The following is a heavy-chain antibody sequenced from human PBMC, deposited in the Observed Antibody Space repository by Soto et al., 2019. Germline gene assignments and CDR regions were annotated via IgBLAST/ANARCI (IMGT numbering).Heavy chain of an antibody. D-gene: IGHD2-15*01. Sequence: EVQLVESGGGLVKPGGSLRLSCAASGFTFSSYSMNWVRQAPGQGLEWVSSISSSSSYIYYADSVKGRFTISRDNAKNSLYLQMNSLRAEDTAVYYCARDSRDIVVVVAASTPSGDYWGQGTLVTVSS. CDR2: ISSSSSYI. J-gene: IGHJ4*02. CDR3: ARDSRDIVVVVAASTPSGDY. CDR1: GFTFSSYS. V-gene: IGHV3-21*01.